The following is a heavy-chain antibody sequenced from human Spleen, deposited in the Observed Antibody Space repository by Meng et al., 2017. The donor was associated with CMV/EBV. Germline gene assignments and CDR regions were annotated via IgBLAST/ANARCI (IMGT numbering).Heavy chain of an antibody. CDR2: INWNGGRT. D-gene: IGHD1-26*01. CDR1: GFTFDDYG. CDR3: ASSLFRWSYYIGY. V-gene: IGHV3-20*04. J-gene: IGHJ4*02. Sequence: GESLKISCAASGFTFDDYGMSWVRQAPGKGLEWVSGINWNGGRTGHADSVKGRFTISRDNSKNTLYLQMGSLRVDDTAVYYCASSLFRWSYYIGYWGEGTVVTVSS.